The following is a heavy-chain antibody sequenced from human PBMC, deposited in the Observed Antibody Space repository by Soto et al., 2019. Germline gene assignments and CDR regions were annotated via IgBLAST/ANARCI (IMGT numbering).Heavy chain of an antibody. CDR1: GFTFSNAW. D-gene: IGHD1-1*01. CDR3: TAQYSTTRYGHDYFYYYSLDV. CDR2: IKSKTDGGTT. Sequence: EVQLVESGGGLVKPGGSLRLSCAASGFTFSNAWMSWVRQAPGKGLEWVGRIKSKTDGGTTDYAAPVKGRFTISRDNSKNTLYRQMNSLKTEDTAVYYCTAQYSTTRYGHDYFYYYSLDVWGKGTTVTVSS. V-gene: IGHV3-15*01. J-gene: IGHJ6*03.